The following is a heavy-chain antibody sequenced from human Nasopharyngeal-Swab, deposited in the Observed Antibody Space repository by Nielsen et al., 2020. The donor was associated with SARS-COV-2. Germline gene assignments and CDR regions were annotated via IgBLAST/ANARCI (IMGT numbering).Heavy chain of an antibody. CDR2: IYYSGST. D-gene: IGHD3-22*01. Sequence: SETLSLTCTVSGGSISSYYWSWIRQPPGKGLEWIGYIYYSGSTNYNPSLKSRATISVDTSKNQFSLKLSSVTAADTAVYYCASYYDSEADAFDIWGQGTMVTVSS. CDR1: GGSISSYY. J-gene: IGHJ3*02. V-gene: IGHV4-59*13. CDR3: ASYYDSEADAFDI.